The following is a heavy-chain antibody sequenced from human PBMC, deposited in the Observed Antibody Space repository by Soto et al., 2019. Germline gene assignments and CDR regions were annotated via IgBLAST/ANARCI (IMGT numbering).Heavy chain of an antibody. CDR2: INAGNGNT. J-gene: IGHJ6*02. Sequence: QVQLVQSGAEVKKPGASVKVSCKASGYTFTSYAMHWVRQAPGQRLEWMGWINAGNGNTKYSQKFQGRVTITRDTYASAAYMELSSLRSKDTAVYYSASSHCGSDCYSYYYYGMDVWGQGTTVTASS. CDR3: ASSHCGSDCYSYYYYGMDV. CDR1: GYTFTSYA. V-gene: IGHV1-3*01. D-gene: IGHD2-21*02.